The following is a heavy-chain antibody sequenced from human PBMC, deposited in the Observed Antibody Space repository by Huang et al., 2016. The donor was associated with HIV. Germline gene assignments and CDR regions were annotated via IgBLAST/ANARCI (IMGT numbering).Heavy chain of an antibody. CDR3: ARNHDFWRGRMFAISYFDV. J-gene: IGHJ2*01. CDR1: GGSINTGRYY. V-gene: IGHV4-39*01. Sequence: QMRFQESGPGLVKPSGTLSLTCNVSGGSINTGRYYWGWIPQPPGKGLEWVVSLYYTVKRHYDPSLKGRLTMAAYTSKNQFSLNLSSVTAADTAIYYCARNHDFWRGRMFAISYFDVWGRGTLVTVAS. D-gene: IGHD3-3*01. CDR2: LYYTVKR.